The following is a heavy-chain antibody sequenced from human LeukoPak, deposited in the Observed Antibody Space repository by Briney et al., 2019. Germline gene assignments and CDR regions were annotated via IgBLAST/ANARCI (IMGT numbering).Heavy chain of an antibody. J-gene: IGHJ6*03. CDR3: AKAQVAKTINYYYYYMDV. CDR2: ISDSGSST. V-gene: IGHV3-23*01. Sequence: GGSLRLSCAASGFTFSTYAMSWVRQAPGKGLDWASAISDSGSSTYYADSVKGRFTISRDNSKNTLYLQMNSLRAEDTAVYYCAKAQVAKTINYYYYYMDVWGKGTTVTVSS. D-gene: IGHD1-1*01. CDR1: GFTFSTYA.